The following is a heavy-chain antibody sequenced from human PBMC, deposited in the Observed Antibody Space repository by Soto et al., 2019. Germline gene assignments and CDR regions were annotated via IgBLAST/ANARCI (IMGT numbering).Heavy chain of an antibody. Sequence: PSQTLLLTCAISGDSVSSNSAAWNWFRQSPSRDLEWLGRTYYRSKWYNDYAVSVKSRITINPDTSKNQFSLQLNSVTPEDTAVNYCQRCIMTRYSSSSYGYYYCGMDVWGQGTTVTVCS. D-gene: IGHD6-6*01. CDR2: TYYRSKWYN. J-gene: IGHJ6*02. CDR1: GDSVSSNSAA. CDR3: QRCIMTRYSSSSYGYYYCGMDV. V-gene: IGHV6-1*01.